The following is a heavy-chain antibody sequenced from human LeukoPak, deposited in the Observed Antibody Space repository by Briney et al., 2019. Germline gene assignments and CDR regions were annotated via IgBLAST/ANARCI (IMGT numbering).Heavy chain of an antibody. CDR1: GFTFRSYD. CDR3: ARDKAYCGGDCYPQDYYYYGMDV. J-gene: IGHJ6*02. Sequence: PGGSLRLSCAASGFTFRSYDMNWVRQAPGKGLEWVSAINFGGGTTNYADSVKGRFTISRDNAKNSLYLQMNSLRAEDTAVYYCARDKAYCGGDCYPQDYYYYGMDVWGQGTTVTVSS. CDR2: INFGGGTT. V-gene: IGHV3-21*01. D-gene: IGHD2-21*02.